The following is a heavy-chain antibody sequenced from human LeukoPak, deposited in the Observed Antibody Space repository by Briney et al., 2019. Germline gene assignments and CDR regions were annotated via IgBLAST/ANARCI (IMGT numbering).Heavy chain of an antibody. D-gene: IGHD5-12*01. CDR1: GGTFSSYA. CDR3: ARTEVATTPPHYYYYYYGMDV. V-gene: IGHV1-69*13. J-gene: IGHJ6*02. CDR2: IIPIFGTA. Sequence: SVKVSCKASGGTFSSYAISWVRQAPGQGLEWMGGIIPIFGTANYAQKFQGRVTITAGESTSTAYMELSSLRSEDTAVYYCARTEVATTPPHYYYYYYGMDVWGQGTTVTVSS.